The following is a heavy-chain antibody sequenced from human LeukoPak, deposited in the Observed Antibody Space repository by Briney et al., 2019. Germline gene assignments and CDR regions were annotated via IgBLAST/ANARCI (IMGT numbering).Heavy chain of an antibody. D-gene: IGHD1-7*01. CDR1: GFTFSNYW. J-gene: IGHJ6*03. Sequence: PGGSLRLSCAASGFTFSNYWMTWVRQAPGKGLEWVANIKQDGSETYYVDSVKGRFTISRDNAKNSLYLQMNSLRADDTAVYYCAKRRGLELTYYYHMDVWGKGTTVTVSS. V-gene: IGHV3-7*03. CDR3: AKRRGLELTYYYHMDV. CDR2: IKQDGSET.